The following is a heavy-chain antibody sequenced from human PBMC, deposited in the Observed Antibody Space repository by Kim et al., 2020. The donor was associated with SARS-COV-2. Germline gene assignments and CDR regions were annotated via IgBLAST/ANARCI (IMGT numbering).Heavy chain of an antibody. V-gene: IGHV3-74*01. D-gene: IGHD2-15*01. CDR3: ARDPTWVVLGTRDAFDI. J-gene: IGHJ3*02. Sequence: GGSLRLSCAASGFTFSSYWMHWVRQAPGKGLVWVSRIQSDGSRTDYADSVKGRFTISRDNAKNMLHLQMNSLRVEDTAVYYCARDPTWVVLGTRDAFDICGQGTMVTVSS. CDR2: IQSDGSRT. CDR1: GFTFSSYW.